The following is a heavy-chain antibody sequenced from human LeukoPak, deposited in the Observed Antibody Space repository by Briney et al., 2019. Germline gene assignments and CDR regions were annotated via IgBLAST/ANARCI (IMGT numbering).Heavy chain of an antibody. D-gene: IGHD6-19*01. V-gene: IGHV3-30*02. Sequence: PGGSLRLSCAASGFTFSSYGMHWVRQAPGKGLEWVAFIRYDGSNKYYADSVKGRFTISRDSSKNTLYLQMNSLRAEDTAVYYCAKDLLLSVAGTDYFDYWGQGTLVTVSS. CDR2: IRYDGSNK. CDR1: GFTFSSYG. J-gene: IGHJ4*02. CDR3: AKDLLLSVAGTDYFDY.